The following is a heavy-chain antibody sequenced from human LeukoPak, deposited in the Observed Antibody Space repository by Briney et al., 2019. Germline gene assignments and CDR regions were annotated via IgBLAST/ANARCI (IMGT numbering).Heavy chain of an antibody. V-gene: IGHV3-33*01. CDR2: IWYDGSNK. CDR3: ARESFTYSSGQEAFDI. D-gene: IGHD6-19*01. J-gene: IGHJ3*02. CDR1: GFTFSSYG. Sequence: GGSLRLSCAASGFTFSSYGMHWVRQAPGKGLEWVAVIWYDGSNKYYADSVKGRFTISRDNSRNTLYLQMNSLRAEDTAVYYCARESFTYSSGQEAFDIWGQGTMVTVSS.